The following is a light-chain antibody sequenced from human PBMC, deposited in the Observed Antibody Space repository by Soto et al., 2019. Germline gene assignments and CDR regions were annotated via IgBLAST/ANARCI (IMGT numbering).Light chain of an antibody. CDR1: SSDVGIYHR. V-gene: IGLV2-18*02. Sequence: QSALTQPPSVSGSPGQSVTISCTGTSSDVGIYHRVSWYQQHPGTAPKLMIYEVSNRPSGVPDRFSGSKSGNTASLTISGLQAEDEADYYCSSYTSSSTLYVFGTGTKLTVL. J-gene: IGLJ1*01. CDR3: SSYTSSSTLYV. CDR2: EVS.